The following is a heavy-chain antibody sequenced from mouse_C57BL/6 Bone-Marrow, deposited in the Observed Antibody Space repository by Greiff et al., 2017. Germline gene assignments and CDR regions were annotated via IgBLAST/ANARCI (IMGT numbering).Heavy chain of an antibody. Sequence: EVQLVESGGGLVKPGGSLKLSCAASGFTFSSYTMSWVRQTPEKRLQWVAAISGGGGNTYYPDSVKGRFTISRDNDKNLLYLQLSSLRSEDTALYYCSRQVTTVLATKYSEAWGTGTTVTVSS. CDR2: ISGGGGNT. D-gene: IGHD1-1*01. V-gene: IGHV5-9*01. CDR3: SRQVTTVLATKYSEA. J-gene: IGHJ1*03. CDR1: GFTFSSYT.